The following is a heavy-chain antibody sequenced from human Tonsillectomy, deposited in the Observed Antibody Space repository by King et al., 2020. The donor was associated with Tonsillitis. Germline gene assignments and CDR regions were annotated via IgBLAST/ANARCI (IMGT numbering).Heavy chain of an antibody. Sequence: VQLVESGGGLVQPGGSLRLSCAASGFTFSSHAMSWVRQAPGKGLEWVSVIYSGGSSTYYADSVKGRVTISRDNSKNTLYLQMNSLRAEDTAVYDCARGRGSSWLADYYYCLDVWGQGTTVTDSS. D-gene: IGHD6-13*01. V-gene: IGHV3-23*03. CDR2: IYSGGSST. CDR1: GFTFSSHA. CDR3: ARGRGSSWLADYYYCLDV. J-gene: IGHJ6*02.